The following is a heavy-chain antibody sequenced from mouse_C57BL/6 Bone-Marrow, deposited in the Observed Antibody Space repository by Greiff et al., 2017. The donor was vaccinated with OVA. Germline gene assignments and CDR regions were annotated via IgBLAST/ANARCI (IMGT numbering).Heavy chain of an antibody. J-gene: IGHJ2*01. CDR1: GYSFTSYY. CDR3: ARLRTGTGFDY. D-gene: IGHD4-1*01. CDR2: IYPGSGNT. Sequence: QVQLQQSGPELVKPGASVKISCKASGYSFTSYYIHWVKQRPGQGLEWIGWIYPGSGNTKYNEKFKGKATLTADTSSSTAYMQLSSLTSEDSAVYYCARLRTGTGFDYWGQGTTLTVSS. V-gene: IGHV1-66*01.